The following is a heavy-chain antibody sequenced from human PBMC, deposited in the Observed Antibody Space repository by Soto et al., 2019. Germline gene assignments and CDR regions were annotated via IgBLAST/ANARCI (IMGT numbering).Heavy chain of an antibody. V-gene: IGHV3-7*01. CDR2: IKTDGSEV. J-gene: IGHJ4*02. CDR1: GFTFRDYW. D-gene: IGHD6-19*01. CDR3: GRDGNGGGWNTNF. Sequence: EVQLVESGGTLVQPGESLRLSCVASGFTFRDYWMSWARQAPGQGLEWVANIKTDGSEVYYADSVKGRFTVSRDNAKNSLYLQMTSLTSEDTAMYSCGRDGNGGGWNTNFWGQGSLVTVSS.